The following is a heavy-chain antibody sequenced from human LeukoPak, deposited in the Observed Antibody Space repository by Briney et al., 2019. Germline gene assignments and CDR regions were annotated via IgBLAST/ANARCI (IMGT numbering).Heavy chain of an antibody. CDR1: GFTVSSNY. D-gene: IGHD3-16*01. CDR3: AREFHMGAFDY. Sequence: GGSLRLSCAASGFTVSSNYMSWVRQAPGKGLEWVSVIYSGGSTYYEDSVKGRFTISRENSKNTLYLKMNSLRAEDTAVYYCAREFHMGAFDYWGQGTLVTVSS. J-gene: IGHJ4*02. CDR2: IYSGGST. V-gene: IGHV3-66*01.